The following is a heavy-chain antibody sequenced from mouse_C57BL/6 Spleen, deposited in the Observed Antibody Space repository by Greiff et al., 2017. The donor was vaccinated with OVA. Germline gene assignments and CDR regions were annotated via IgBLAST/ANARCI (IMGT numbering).Heavy chain of an antibody. CDR1: GYSITSGYY. J-gene: IGHJ4*01. CDR3: ARVDGYRAMDY. V-gene: IGHV3-6*01. Sequence: VQLKESGPGLVKPSQSLSLTCSVTGYSITSGYYWNWIRQFPGNKLEWMGYISYDGSNNYNPSLKNRISITRDTSKNQFFLKLNSVTTEDTATYYCARVDGYRAMDYWGQGTSVTVSS. D-gene: IGHD2-3*01. CDR2: ISYDGSN.